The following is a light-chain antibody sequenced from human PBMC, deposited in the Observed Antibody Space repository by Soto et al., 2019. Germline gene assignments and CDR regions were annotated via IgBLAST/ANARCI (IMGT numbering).Light chain of an antibody. CDR3: ATWDDSLNGVV. Sequence: QSVLTQPPSASGTPGQRVSISCSGGSFNIGTNTVNWYQHLPGTAPKLLIFSNDERPSGVPDRFSGSKSGTSASLAISGLQSDDEADYYCATWDDSLNGVVFGGGTQLTVL. V-gene: IGLV1-44*01. J-gene: IGLJ2*01. CDR1: SFNIGTNT. CDR2: SND.